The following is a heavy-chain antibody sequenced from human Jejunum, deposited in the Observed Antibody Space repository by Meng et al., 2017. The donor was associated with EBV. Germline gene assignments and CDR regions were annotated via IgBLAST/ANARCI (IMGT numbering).Heavy chain of an antibody. D-gene: IGHD3-22*01. V-gene: IGHV4-4*02. Sequence: QVQLQESGQRLEKPSGTLSLTCVVSGGSISDNDWWSWVRQPPGKGLEWLGEIYHGGGTNYNPSLESRVTISVDKSKNQFSLKLNSVTVADTAAYYCAGNGYYALEYWGPGILVTVSS. CDR2: IYHGGGT. J-gene: IGHJ4*02. CDR3: AGNGYYALEY. CDR1: GGSISDNDW.